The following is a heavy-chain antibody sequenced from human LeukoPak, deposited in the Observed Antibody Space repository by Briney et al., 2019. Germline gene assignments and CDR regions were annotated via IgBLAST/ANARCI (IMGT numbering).Heavy chain of an antibody. CDR3: ASQLDVATDAFDI. Sequence: SVKVSCKASGGTFSSYAISWVRQAPGQGLEWMGRIIPILGITNYARKLQGRVTITADKSTSTAYMELSSLRSEDTAVYYCASQLDVATDAFDIWGQGTMVTVSS. J-gene: IGHJ3*02. V-gene: IGHV1-69*04. CDR2: IIPILGIT. CDR1: GGTFSSYA. D-gene: IGHD3/OR15-3a*01.